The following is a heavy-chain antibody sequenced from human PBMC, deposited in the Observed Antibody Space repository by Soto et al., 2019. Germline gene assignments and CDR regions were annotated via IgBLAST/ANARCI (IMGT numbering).Heavy chain of an antibody. CDR1: GGSISSYC. CDR3: ARRYGGTFDY. CDR2: IYYSGST. J-gene: IGHJ4*02. V-gene: IGHV4-59*08. D-gene: IGHD2-15*01. Sequence: QVQLQESGPGLVKPTETLSLTCTVSGGSISSYCWSWIRQPPGKGLEWIGYIYYSGSTNYNPSLKSRVTISVDTSKNQFSLKLSSVTAADTAVYYCARRYGGTFDYWGQGTLVTVSS.